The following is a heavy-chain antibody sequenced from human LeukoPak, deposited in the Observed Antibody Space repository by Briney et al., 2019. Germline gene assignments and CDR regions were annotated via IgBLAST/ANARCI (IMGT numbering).Heavy chain of an antibody. CDR2: IYYSGST. CDR1: GGSISSGGYY. V-gene: IGHV4-31*03. J-gene: IGHJ5*02. D-gene: IGHD3-3*01. Sequence: PSETLSLTCTVSGGSISSGGYYWSWIRQHPGKGLEWIGYIYYSGSTYYNPSLKSRVTISVDTSKNQFSLKLSSVTAADTAVYYCARAGNDFWSGPKYWFDPWGQGTLVTVSS. CDR3: ARAGNDFWSGPKYWFDP.